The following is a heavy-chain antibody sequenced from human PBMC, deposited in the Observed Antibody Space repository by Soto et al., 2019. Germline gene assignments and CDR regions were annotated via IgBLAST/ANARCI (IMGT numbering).Heavy chain of an antibody. CDR3: VRSVPAATWQYSGMDV. CDR1: GDSVSSSSC. J-gene: IGHJ6*02. V-gene: IGHV4-4*02. CDR2: IYHSGTF. D-gene: IGHD2-2*01. Sequence: QVRLQESGPGLVEPSETLSLTCAVSGDSVSSSSCWSWVRQAPGKGLEWIGGIYHSGTFNYNPSLASRVSVSVDKSRTQLYLNLKSVTAADTAVYYCVRSVPAATWQYSGMDVWGQGTTVTVSS.